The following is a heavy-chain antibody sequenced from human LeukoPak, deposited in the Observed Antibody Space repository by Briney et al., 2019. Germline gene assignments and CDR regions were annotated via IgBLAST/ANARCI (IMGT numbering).Heavy chain of an antibody. CDR1: GFTFSSYN. V-gene: IGHV3-21*01. J-gene: IGHJ4*02. Sequence: GGSLRLSCAASGFTFSSYNMNWVRQAPGKGLEWVSTISSSSSYIYYADSVKGRFTISRDNAKNSLYLQMISLRAEDTAVYYCARDLSVGAKPDLGFDYWGQGTLVTVSS. CDR2: ISSSSSYI. CDR3: ARDLSVGAKPDLGFDY. D-gene: IGHD1-26*01.